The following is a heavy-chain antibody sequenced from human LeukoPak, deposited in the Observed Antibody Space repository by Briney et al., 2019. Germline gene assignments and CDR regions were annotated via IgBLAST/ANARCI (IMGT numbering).Heavy chain of an antibody. D-gene: IGHD3-10*01. CDR1: GFTFTTYW. CDR2: IKQDGTEK. V-gene: IGHV3-7*01. Sequence: PGESLRLSCAASGFTFTTYWMSWVRQAPGKGLEWVANIKQDGTEKYYVDSVKGRFTISRDNSKNTLYLQMNSLRAEDTAVYYCAKDSKRWKTYYYASGSCYFEYWGQGTLVTVSS. CDR3: AKDSKRWKTYYYASGSCYFEY. J-gene: IGHJ4*02.